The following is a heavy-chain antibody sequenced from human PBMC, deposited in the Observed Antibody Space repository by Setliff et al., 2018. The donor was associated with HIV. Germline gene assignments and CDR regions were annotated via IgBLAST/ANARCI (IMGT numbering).Heavy chain of an antibody. D-gene: IGHD2-21*01. CDR1: GYTFTNFW. J-gene: IGHJ3*01. CDR3: ARRDGRSMNAFQI. V-gene: IGHV5-51*01. CDR2: IYPADSDT. Sequence: GESLRISCKVPGYTFTNFWIAWVRQMPGKGLEWMGIIYPADSDTKYSPSFQDQVIISADKSINTAYLQLNNLKASDTATYYCARRDGRSMNAFQIWGPGTMVTVSS.